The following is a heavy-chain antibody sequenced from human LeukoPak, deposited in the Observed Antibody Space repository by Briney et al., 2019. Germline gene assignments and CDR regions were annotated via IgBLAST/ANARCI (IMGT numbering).Heavy chain of an antibody. Sequence: SETLSLTCAVYGGSFSGYYWSWIRQPPGKGLEWIGEINHSESTSYNPSLKSRVTISVDTSKNQFSLKLSSVTAADTAVYYCARGDTAIVPFDYWGQGTLVTVSS. CDR2: INHSEST. CDR3: ARGDTAIVPFDY. CDR1: GGSFSGYY. V-gene: IGHV4-34*01. D-gene: IGHD5-18*01. J-gene: IGHJ4*02.